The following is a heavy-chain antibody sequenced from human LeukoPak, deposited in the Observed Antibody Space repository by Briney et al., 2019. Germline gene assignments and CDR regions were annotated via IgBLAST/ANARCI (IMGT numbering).Heavy chain of an antibody. D-gene: IGHD6-19*01. Sequence: ASVKVSCKASGYTFTSYYMHWVPQATGQGLEWMGWMNPNSGNTGYAQKFQGRVTITRNTSISTAYMELSSLRSEDTAVYYCARSRSGSGWYVGYYYYYMDVWGKGTTVTVSS. CDR3: ARSRSGSGWYVGYYYYYMDV. J-gene: IGHJ6*03. V-gene: IGHV1-8*03. CDR2: MNPNSGNT. CDR1: GYTFTSYY.